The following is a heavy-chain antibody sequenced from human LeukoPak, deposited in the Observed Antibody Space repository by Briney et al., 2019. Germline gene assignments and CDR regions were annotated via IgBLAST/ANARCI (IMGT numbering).Heavy chain of an antibody. V-gene: IGHV1-18*01. CDR1: GYTFTSYG. D-gene: IGHD6-13*01. CDR2: INAYNGNT. J-gene: IGHJ4*02. Sequence: ASVKVSCKASGYTFTSYGISWVRQAPGQGLEWMGWINAYNGNTNYAQKLQGRVTMTTDTSTSTAYMELRSLRSDDTAVYYCARDEDSSSWYREYYFDYWGQGTLVTVSS. CDR3: ARDEDSSSWYREYYFDY.